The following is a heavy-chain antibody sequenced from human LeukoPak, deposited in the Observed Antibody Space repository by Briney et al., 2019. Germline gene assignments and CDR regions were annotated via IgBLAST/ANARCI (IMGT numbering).Heavy chain of an antibody. J-gene: IGHJ4*02. Sequence: SGGSLRLSCAASGFTFSSYSMNWVRQAPGKGLEWVSSISSSSSYIYYADSVKGRFTISRDNAKNSLFLQMNSLRDEDTAVYYCARVVRGLFNLGDWGQGTLVTVSS. CDR1: GFTFSSYS. CDR3: ARVVRGLFNLGD. D-gene: IGHD3-10*01. V-gene: IGHV3-21*06. CDR2: ISSSSSYI.